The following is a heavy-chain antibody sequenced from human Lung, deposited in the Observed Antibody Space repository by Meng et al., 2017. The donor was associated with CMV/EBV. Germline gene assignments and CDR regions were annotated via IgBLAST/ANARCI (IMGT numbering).Heavy chain of an antibody. CDR1: GYTFTGYY. V-gene: IGHV1-2*02. D-gene: IGHD3-3*01. Sequence: ASXXVSXKASGYTFTGYYMHWVRQAPGQGLEWMGWINPNSGGTNYAQKFQGRVTMTRDTSISTAYMELSRLRSDDTAVYYCAGGLYDFWSGYYYYGMDVWXQGTXVTV. J-gene: IGHJ6*02. CDR2: INPNSGGT. CDR3: AGGLYDFWSGYYYYGMDV.